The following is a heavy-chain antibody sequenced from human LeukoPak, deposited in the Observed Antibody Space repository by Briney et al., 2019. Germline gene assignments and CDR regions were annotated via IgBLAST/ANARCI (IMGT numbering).Heavy chain of an antibody. CDR2: VKEAGSEP. V-gene: IGHV3-7*04. CDR3: ARVDYGDATY. CDR1: GFTYSNYW. Sequence: GGSLSLSCAASGFTYSNYWMLCVRQAPGRGLEWLACVKEAGSEPYYVDSVKGRFTISRDNAKNSLHLQMSSLRAAGTAVYYCARVDYGDATYWGQGTLVTVSS. D-gene: IGHD4-17*01. J-gene: IGHJ4*02.